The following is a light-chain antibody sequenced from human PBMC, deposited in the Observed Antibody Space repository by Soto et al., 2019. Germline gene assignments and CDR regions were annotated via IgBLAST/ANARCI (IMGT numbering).Light chain of an antibody. CDR3: CSYAGSSSYV. CDR2: TVT. J-gene: IGLJ1*01. V-gene: IGLV2-11*01. Sequence: QAVLTQPRSLSGSPGQSVTISCTGTSSDIGGYNYVSWYQQHPGKAPKLMIYTVTKRPSGVPDRFSGSKSDNTASLTISGPQADDEAAYYCCSYAGSSSYVFGTGTKITVL. CDR1: SSDIGGYNY.